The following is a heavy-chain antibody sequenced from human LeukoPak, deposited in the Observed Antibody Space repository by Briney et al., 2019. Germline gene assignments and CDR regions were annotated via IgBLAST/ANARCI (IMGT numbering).Heavy chain of an antibody. CDR2: IIPIFGTA. D-gene: IGHD1-1*01. J-gene: IGHJ5*02. CDR1: GGTFSSYA. Sequence: ASVKVSCKASGGTFSSYAISWVRQAPGQGLEWMGGIIPIFGTANYAQKFQGRVTITADESTSTAYMELSSLRSEDTAVYYCAREPPTGTTRGNWFDPWGQGTLVTVSS. CDR3: AREPPTGTTRGNWFDP. V-gene: IGHV1-69*13.